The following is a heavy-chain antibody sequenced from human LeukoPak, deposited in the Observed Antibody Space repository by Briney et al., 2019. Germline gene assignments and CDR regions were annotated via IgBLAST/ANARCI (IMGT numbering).Heavy chain of an antibody. CDR2: INLNRGGT. Sequence: ASVTVSCKASGYTFTGYYMHWVRQAPGQGLEGMGWINLNRGGTNYAQKFQGRVTMTRDTSISTAYMELSRLRSDDTAVYYCARVANPITMVRGVNWFDPWGQGTLVTASS. CDR1: GYTFTGYY. CDR3: ARVANPITMVRGVNWFDP. D-gene: IGHD3-10*01. J-gene: IGHJ5*02. V-gene: IGHV1-2*02.